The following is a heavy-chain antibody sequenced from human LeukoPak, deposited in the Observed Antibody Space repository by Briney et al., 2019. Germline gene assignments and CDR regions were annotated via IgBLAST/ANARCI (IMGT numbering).Heavy chain of an antibody. J-gene: IGHJ4*02. CDR1: GFIFSDYS. V-gene: IGHV3-23*01. Sequence: GGSLRLSCVVSGFIFSDYSMTWVRQAPGKGLEWVSVIRGGGGITHYADSVKGRFTISRENSKKTLYLQRNSLRVDDTGVYYCVRDDASHFHYWGQGALVTVSS. CDR3: VRDDASHFHY. CDR2: IRGGGGIT. D-gene: IGHD2-2*01.